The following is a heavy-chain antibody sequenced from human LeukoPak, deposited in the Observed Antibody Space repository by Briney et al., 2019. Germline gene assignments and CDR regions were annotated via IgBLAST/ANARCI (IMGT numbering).Heavy chain of an antibody. CDR1: GGSISSSSYY. D-gene: IGHD2-2*01. Sequence: SETLSLTCTVSGGSISSSSYYWGWIRQPPGKGLEWIGSIYYSGSTYYNPSLKSRVTISVDTSKNQFSLKLSSVTAADTAVYYCARAGCSSTSCYPNWFDPWGQGTLVTVSS. V-gene: IGHV4-39*07. CDR3: ARAGCSSTSCYPNWFDP. CDR2: IYYSGST. J-gene: IGHJ5*02.